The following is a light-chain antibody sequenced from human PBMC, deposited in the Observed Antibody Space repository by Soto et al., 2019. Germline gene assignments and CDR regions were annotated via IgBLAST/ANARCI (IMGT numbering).Light chain of an antibody. CDR1: SSDVGLYDY. Sequence: HSVLTQPASVSGSPGQSVTISCTGTSSDVGLYDYVSWYQQHPGKAPQLMIYAVSNRPSGVSNRFSASKSGNTASLFISGLQAEDEADYYCSSYTSDSSYVFGSGTKV. J-gene: IGLJ1*01. CDR3: SSYTSDSSYV. V-gene: IGLV2-14*01. CDR2: AVS.